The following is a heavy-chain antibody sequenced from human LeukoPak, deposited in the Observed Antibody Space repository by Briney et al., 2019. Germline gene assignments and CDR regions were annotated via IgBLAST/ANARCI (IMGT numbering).Heavy chain of an antibody. CDR1: GYTFTGYY. Sequence: ASVKVSCKASGYTFTGYYMHWVRQAPGQGLEWMGWINTNTGNPTYAQGFTGRFVFSLDTSVSTAYLQISSLKAEDTAVYYCARGVGSSRFDYWGQGTLVTVSS. V-gene: IGHV7-4-1*02. CDR2: INTNTGNP. CDR3: ARGVGSSRFDY. J-gene: IGHJ4*02. D-gene: IGHD6-13*01.